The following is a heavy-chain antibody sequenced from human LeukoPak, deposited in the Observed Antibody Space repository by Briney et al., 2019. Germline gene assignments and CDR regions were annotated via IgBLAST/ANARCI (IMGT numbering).Heavy chain of an antibody. V-gene: IGHV3-23*01. CDR2: ISGSGGST. D-gene: IGHD1-1*01. CDR1: GFAFRSYG. Sequence: GGSLRLSCAASGFAFRSYGIHWVRQAPGKGLEWVSAISGSGGSTYYADSVKGRFTISRDNSKNTLYLQMNSLRAEDTAVYYCAKDNPWSWFDPWGQGTLVTVSS. J-gene: IGHJ5*02. CDR3: AKDNPWSWFDP.